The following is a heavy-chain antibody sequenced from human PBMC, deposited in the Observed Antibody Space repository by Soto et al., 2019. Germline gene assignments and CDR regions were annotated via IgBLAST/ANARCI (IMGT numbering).Heavy chain of an antibody. V-gene: IGHV3-74*01. J-gene: IGHJ4*01. CDR1: GFTFGGYW. CDR3: ARDNWNSY. CDR2: IHNDGSTT. D-gene: IGHD1-7*01. Sequence: GGSLRLSCAASGFTFGGYWVHWVRQAPGKGLMWVSRIHNDGSTTRYADSVKGRFTISRDNAKNTLYLQMSSLRVEDTAVYYCARDNWNSYWGQGTLVTVSS.